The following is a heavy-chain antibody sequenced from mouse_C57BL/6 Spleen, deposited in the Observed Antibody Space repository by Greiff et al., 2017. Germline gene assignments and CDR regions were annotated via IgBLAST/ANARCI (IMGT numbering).Heavy chain of an antibody. CDR3: ARGGSSYGNYAMDY. D-gene: IGHD1-1*01. CDR2: IYPRSGNT. V-gene: IGHV1-81*01. CDR1: GYTFTSYG. Sequence: QVQLKESGAELARPGASVKLSCKASGYTFTSYGISWVKQRTGQGLEWIGEIYPRSGNTYYNEKFKGKATLTADKSSSTAYMELRSLTSEDSAVYFCARGGSSYGNYAMDYWGQGTSVTVSS. J-gene: IGHJ4*01.